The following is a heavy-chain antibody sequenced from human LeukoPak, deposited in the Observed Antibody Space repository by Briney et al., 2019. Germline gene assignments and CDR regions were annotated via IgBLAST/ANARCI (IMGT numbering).Heavy chain of an antibody. Sequence: GGSLRLSCAASGFTFSSYAMSWVRQAPGKGLEWVSAITGSGGSTYYADSVKGRFTISRDNAKNSLYLQMDSLRAEDTAVYYCARVGGSYWDYFDYWGQGTLVTVSS. CDR2: ITGSGGST. D-gene: IGHD3-10*01. V-gene: IGHV3-23*01. CDR3: ARVGGSYWDYFDY. J-gene: IGHJ4*02. CDR1: GFTFSSYA.